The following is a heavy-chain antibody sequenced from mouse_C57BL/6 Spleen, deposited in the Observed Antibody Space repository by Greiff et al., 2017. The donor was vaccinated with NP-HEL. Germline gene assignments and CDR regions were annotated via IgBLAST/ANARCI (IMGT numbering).Heavy chain of an antibody. J-gene: IGHJ4*01. CDR2: IWRGGST. CDR1: GFSLTSYG. CDR3: ATSITTVVARNYYAMDY. D-gene: IGHD1-1*01. V-gene: IGHV2-5*01. Sequence: QVQLQQSGPGLVQPSQSLSITCTVSGFSLTSYGVHWVRQSPGKGLEWLGVIWRGGSTDYNAAFMSRLSITKDNSKSQVFFKMNSLQADDTAIYYCATSITTVVARNYYAMDYWGQGTSVTVSS.